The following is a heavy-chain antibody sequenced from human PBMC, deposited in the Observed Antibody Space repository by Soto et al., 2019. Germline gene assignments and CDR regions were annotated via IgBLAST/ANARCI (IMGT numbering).Heavy chain of an antibody. CDR1: GFTLSDYY. V-gene: IGHV3-11*01. CDR2: ISSSGSTI. J-gene: IGHJ6*03. Sequence: PGGSLRLSCAASGFTLSDYYMSWIRQAPGKGLEWVSYISSSGSTIYYADSVKGRFTISRDNAKNSLYLQMNSLRAEDTAVYYCARDRVIGVYYYYMDVWGKGTTVTVSS. D-gene: IGHD2-21*01. CDR3: ARDRVIGVYYYYMDV.